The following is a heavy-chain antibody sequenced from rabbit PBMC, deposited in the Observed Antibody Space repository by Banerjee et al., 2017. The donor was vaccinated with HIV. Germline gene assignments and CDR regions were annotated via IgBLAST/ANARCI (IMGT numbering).Heavy chain of an antibody. Sequence: QEQLEESGGGLVKPEGSLTLSCTASGFSFSGSYWIWWVRQAPGKGLEYIGDVSTGGRTVYATWAKGRFTISKTSWTTVTLQMTSLTAADTATYFCARDPRYYVSSYVHVPSLWGPGTLVTVS. CDR1: GFSFSGSYW. D-gene: IGHD8-1*01. CDR3: ARDPRYYVSSYVHVPSL. CDR2: DVSTGGRT. V-gene: IGHV1S45*01. J-gene: IGHJ4*01.